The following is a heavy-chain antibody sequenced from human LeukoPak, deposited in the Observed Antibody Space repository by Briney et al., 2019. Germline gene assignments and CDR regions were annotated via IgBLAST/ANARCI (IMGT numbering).Heavy chain of an antibody. Sequence: PGGSLRLSCAASGFTFSSYAMSWVRQVPGKGLEWVSVISGSGDNTYYADSVKDRFTISRDNSKNTLYLQMNSLRAEDTAVYYCARDHEYSSGWYNYYYYGMDVWGQGTTVTVSS. CDR2: ISGSGDNT. D-gene: IGHD6-19*01. CDR1: GFTFSSYA. CDR3: ARDHEYSSGWYNYYYYGMDV. J-gene: IGHJ6*02. V-gene: IGHV3-23*01.